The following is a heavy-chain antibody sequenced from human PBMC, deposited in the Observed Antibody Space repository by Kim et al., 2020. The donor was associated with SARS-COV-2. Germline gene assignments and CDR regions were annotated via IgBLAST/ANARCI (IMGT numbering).Heavy chain of an antibody. CDR3: ARHGTNFYDKLFDI. V-gene: IGHV5-51*01. CDR1: GYSFTNYW. D-gene: IGHD3-22*01. Sequence: GESLKISCKISGYSFTNYWIGWVRQIPGKGREWRGITYLGDFDTRYSPSFQGQVTIPADKSISTAYLQWSSLKASDTAMYYCARHGTNFYDKLFDIWGQGTMVIVSS. CDR2: TYLGDFDT. J-gene: IGHJ3*02.